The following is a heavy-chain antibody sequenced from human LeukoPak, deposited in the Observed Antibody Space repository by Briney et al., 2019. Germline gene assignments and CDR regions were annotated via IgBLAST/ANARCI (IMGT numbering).Heavy chain of an antibody. CDR3: ARGPSSSSGYYYYYYMDV. CDR1: GYTFTSYY. D-gene: IGHD6-6*01. Sequence: ASVKVSCKASGYTFTSYYMHWVRQAPGQGLEWMEIINPSGGSTSYAQKFQGRVTMTRDMSTSTVYMELSSLRSEDTAVYYCARGPSSSSGYYYYYYMDVWGKGTTVTVSS. CDR2: INPSGGST. V-gene: IGHV1-46*01. J-gene: IGHJ6*03.